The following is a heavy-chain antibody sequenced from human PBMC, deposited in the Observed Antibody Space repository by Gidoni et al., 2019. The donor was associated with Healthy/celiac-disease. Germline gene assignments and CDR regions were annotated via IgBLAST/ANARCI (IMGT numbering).Heavy chain of an antibody. CDR2: IKQDGSEK. CDR1: GFTFSSYW. D-gene: IGHD2-2*01. Sequence: EVQLVESVGGLVQPGGSLRLSCAASGFTFSSYWMSWVRQAPGKGLEWVANIKQDGSEKYYVDSVKGRFTNSRDNAKNSLYLQMNSLRAEDTAVYYCARDLYCSSTSCYFGFDYWGQGTLVTVSS. CDR3: ARDLYCSSTSCYFGFDY. V-gene: IGHV3-7*01. J-gene: IGHJ4*02.